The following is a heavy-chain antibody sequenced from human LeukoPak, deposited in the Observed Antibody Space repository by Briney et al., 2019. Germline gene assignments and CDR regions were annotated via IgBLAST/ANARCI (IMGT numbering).Heavy chain of an antibody. CDR2: ISRSGSYI. CDR3: ARGGYGDYGVDY. Sequence: GGSLRLSCAASGFTFSTYNMNWVRQAPGKGLEWVSSISRSGSYIYYADSVKGRFTISRDNAKNSLYLQMDSLRAEDTAVYYCARGGYGDYGVDYWGQGTLVTVSS. J-gene: IGHJ4*02. D-gene: IGHD4-17*01. V-gene: IGHV3-21*01. CDR1: GFTFSTYN.